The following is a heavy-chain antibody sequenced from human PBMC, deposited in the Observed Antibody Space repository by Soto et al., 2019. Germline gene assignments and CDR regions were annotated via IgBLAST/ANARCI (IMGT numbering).Heavy chain of an antibody. V-gene: IGHV4-34*01. CDR1: GGSISSYY. J-gene: IGHJ6*02. CDR2: INHSGST. D-gene: IGHD3-10*01. Sequence: SETLSLTCTVSGGSISSYYWSWIRQPPGKGLEWIGEINHSGSTNYNPSLKSRVTISVDTSKNQFSLKLSSVTAADTAVYYCARGINMVRGVITYYYYYYGMDVWGQGTTVTVS. CDR3: ARGINMVRGVITYYYYYYGMDV.